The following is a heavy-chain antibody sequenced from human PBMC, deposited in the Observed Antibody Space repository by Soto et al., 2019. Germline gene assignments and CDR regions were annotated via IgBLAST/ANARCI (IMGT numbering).Heavy chain of an antibody. J-gene: IGHJ4*02. D-gene: IGHD3-3*01. CDR3: ARPRAGDFWSWYPGDY. Sequence: QVQLVQSGAEVKKPGASVKVSCKASGYTFTSYGISWVRQAPGQGLEWMGWISAYNGNTNYAQKLQGRVTMTTDTSQSKVYVELRSRRSDDTAVYYGARPRAGDFWSWYPGDYWGQGTLVTVSS. V-gene: IGHV1-18*01. CDR2: ISAYNGNT. CDR1: GYTFTSYG.